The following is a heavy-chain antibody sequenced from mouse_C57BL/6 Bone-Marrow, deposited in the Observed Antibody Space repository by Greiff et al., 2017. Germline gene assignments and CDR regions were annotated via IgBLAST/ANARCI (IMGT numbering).Heavy chain of an antibody. CDR2: IYPGSGCT. V-gene: IGHV1-55*01. Sequence: QVQLQQPGAELVKPGASVKMSCKASGYTFTSYWITWVKQSPGQGLEWMGDIYPGSGCTNYNEKFKSKATLTVDTSTSTTYMQLSSLTSEDSAVYYCESRIGDAMANWGQGTSATVSS. J-gene: IGHJ4*01. D-gene: IGHD2-14*01. CDR1: GYTFTSYW. CDR3: ESRIGDAMAN.